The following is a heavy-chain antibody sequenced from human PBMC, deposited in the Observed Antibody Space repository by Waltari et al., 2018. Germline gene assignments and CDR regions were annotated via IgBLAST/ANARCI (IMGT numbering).Heavy chain of an antibody. CDR3: AKDILGVPAAIPLAYYYYMDV. CDR2: ISGSGGST. D-gene: IGHD2-2*01. J-gene: IGHJ6*03. CDR1: GFTFSSYA. Sequence: EVQLVESGGGLVQPGGYLRLSCAASGFTFSSYAMSWVRQAPGKGLEWVSAISGSGGSTYYADSVKGRFTISRDNSKNTLYLQMNSLRAEDTAVYYCAKDILGVPAAIPLAYYYYMDVWGKGTTVTVSS. V-gene: IGHV3-23*04.